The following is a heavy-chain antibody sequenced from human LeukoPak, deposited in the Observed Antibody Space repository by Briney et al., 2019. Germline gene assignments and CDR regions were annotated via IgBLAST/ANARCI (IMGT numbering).Heavy chain of an antibody. CDR2: VYYSGST. Sequence: SETLSLTCTVSGGSISTYYWSWIRQPPGKGLEWIGYVYYSGSTNYNPSLKSRVTISVDTSKNQFSLQLNSVTPEDTAVYYCARWVGIAVAGPKGHFDYWGQGTLVTVSS. V-gene: IGHV4-59*12. D-gene: IGHD6-19*01. CDR1: GGSISTYY. CDR3: ARWVGIAVAGPKGHFDY. J-gene: IGHJ4*02.